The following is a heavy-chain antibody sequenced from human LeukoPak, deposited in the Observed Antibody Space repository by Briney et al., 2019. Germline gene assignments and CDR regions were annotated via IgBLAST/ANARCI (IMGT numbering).Heavy chain of an antibody. CDR3: AKDVWWSVS. J-gene: IGHJ5*02. CDR2: ISADAVDT. V-gene: IGHV3-23*01. Sequence: GGSLRLSCVASGFTFSNHAMTWVRQAPGKGLEWVSAISADAVDTFYAPSAKGRFTISRDNSKNTMYLQINSPRAEDTAIYYCAKDVWWSVSWGQGTLVTVSS. CDR1: GFTFSNHA. D-gene: IGHD2-8*02.